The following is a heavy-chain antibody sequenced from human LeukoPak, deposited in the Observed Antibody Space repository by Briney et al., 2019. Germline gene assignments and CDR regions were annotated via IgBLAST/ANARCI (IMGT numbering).Heavy chain of an antibody. J-gene: IGHJ4*02. V-gene: IGHV3-7*04. Sequence: GGSLRLSCSASGFTFSTYWMIWVRQAPGKGLEWVANIKQDGSAKYYVDSVKGRFTISRDNAKNSLYLQVNSLRAEDTAVYYCARGGGCDIEWHDYSGQGTLVTVSS. CDR1: GFTFSTYW. CDR2: IKQDGSAK. D-gene: IGHD2-21*02. CDR3: ARGGGCDIEWHDY.